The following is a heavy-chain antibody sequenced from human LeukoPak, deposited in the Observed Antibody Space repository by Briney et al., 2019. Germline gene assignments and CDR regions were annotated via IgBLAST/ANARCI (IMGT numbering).Heavy chain of an antibody. CDR1: GFTVSSNY. CDR2: IYSGGST. CDR3: ARDGDYVGSYYYGMDV. Sequence: GGSLRLSCAASGFTVSSNYMSRVRQAPGKGLEWVSVIYSGGSTYYADSVKGRFTISRDNSKNTLYLQMNSLRAEDTAVYYCARDGDYVGSYYYGMDVWGQGTTVTVSS. D-gene: IGHD4-23*01. J-gene: IGHJ6*02. V-gene: IGHV3-66*01.